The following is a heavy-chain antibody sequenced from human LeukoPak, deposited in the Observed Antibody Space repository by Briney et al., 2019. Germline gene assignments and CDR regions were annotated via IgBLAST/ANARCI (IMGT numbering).Heavy chain of an antibody. D-gene: IGHD2-21*01. CDR2: IYSGGST. Sequence: GGSLRLSCAASGFTVSSNYMSWVRQAPGKGLEWVSVIYSGGSTYYADSVKGRFTISRDNSKNTLYLQMNSLRAEDTAVYYCARDFLFCGGDCYESGDAFDIWGQGTMVTVSS. J-gene: IGHJ3*02. CDR3: ARDFLFCGGDCYESGDAFDI. V-gene: IGHV3-66*01. CDR1: GFTVSSNY.